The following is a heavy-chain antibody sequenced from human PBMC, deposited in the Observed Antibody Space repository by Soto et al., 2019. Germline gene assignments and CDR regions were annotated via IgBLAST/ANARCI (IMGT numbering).Heavy chain of an antibody. J-gene: IGHJ4*02. CDR2: IWNDGSEK. CDR3: ARVGHNGYDLDFDY. D-gene: IGHD5-12*01. Sequence: GGSLRLSCAASGFTFSLYGMHWVHQAPGKGLEWVAVIWNDGSEKNYADSVKGRFTLSGDSSKNTLYLEMNSLRVEDTAVYYCARVGHNGYDLDFDYWGQGTLVTVSS. CDR1: GFTFSLYG. V-gene: IGHV3-33*01.